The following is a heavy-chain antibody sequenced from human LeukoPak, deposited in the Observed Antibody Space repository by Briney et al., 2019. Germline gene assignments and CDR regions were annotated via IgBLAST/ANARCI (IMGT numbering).Heavy chain of an antibody. CDR2: INPNSGGT. V-gene: IGHV1-2*02. CDR3: ARDRCTSCIYYYYYMDV. D-gene: IGHD2-2*01. J-gene: IGHJ6*03. Sequence: GASVKVSCKASGYTFTGYYMHWVRQAPGQGLEWMGWINPNSGGTNYAQKFQGRVTMTRDTSISTAYMELSRLRSDDTAVYYCARDRCTSCIYYYYYMDVWGKGTTLTVSS. CDR1: GYTFTGYY.